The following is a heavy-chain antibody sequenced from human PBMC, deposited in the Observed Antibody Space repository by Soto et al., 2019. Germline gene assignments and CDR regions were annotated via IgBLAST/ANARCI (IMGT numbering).Heavy chain of an antibody. CDR3: ARGVGYSYGDRDYYYYYGMDV. CDR1: GFTFDDYG. Sequence: PGGSLRLSCAASGFTFDDYGMSWVRQAPGKGLERVSGINWNGGSTGYADSVKGRFTISRDNAKNSLYLQMNSLRAEDTALYYCARGVGYSYGDRDYYYYYGMDVWGQGTTVTVSS. CDR2: INWNGGST. J-gene: IGHJ6*02. D-gene: IGHD5-18*01. V-gene: IGHV3-20*04.